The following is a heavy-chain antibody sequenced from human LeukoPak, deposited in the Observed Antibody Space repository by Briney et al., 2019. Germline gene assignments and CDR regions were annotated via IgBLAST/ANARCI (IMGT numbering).Heavy chain of an antibody. CDR2: ISGYTGKA. Sequence: ASVKVSCTASGYTFMNYGISWVRQAPGQGLEWMGWISGYTGKADYAPKLQGRITMTTDTSTTTAYMELRSLTSDDTAMYYCARVGATYGDPLEFDYWGLGTLVTVPS. V-gene: IGHV1-18*01. CDR3: ARVGATYGDPLEFDY. CDR1: GYTFMNYG. J-gene: IGHJ4*02. D-gene: IGHD4-17*01.